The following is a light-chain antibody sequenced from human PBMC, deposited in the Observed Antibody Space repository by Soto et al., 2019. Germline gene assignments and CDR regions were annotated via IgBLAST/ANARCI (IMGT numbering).Light chain of an antibody. J-gene: IGKJ5*01. CDR1: QSISTF. CDR2: DAS. V-gene: IGKV1-5*01. CDR3: QHSKTNSLPIT. Sequence: DIQMTQSPSTLSASAGDTVTITCRASQSISTFLAWYQQKPGKAPKLLIFDASSLKSGVPSRFSGSGSGTEFTLTISSLQPDDFATYYCQHSKTNSLPITFGQGTRLEIK.